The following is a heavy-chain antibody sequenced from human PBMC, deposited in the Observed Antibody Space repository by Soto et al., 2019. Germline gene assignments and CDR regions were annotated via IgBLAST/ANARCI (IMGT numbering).Heavy chain of an antibody. D-gene: IGHD1-26*01. Sequence: ASVKVSCKASGYTFTGYYMHWVRQAPGQGLEWMGWINPNSGGTNYAQNFQGWVTMTRDTSISTAYMELSRLRSDDTDVYYCARDNSDPLDYWGQGTLVTVSS. CDR3: ARDNSDPLDY. CDR2: INPNSGGT. CDR1: GYTFTGYY. V-gene: IGHV1-2*04. J-gene: IGHJ4*02.